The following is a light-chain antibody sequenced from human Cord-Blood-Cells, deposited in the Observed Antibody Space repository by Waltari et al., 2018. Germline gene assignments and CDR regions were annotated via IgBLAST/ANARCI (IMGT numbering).Light chain of an antibody. V-gene: IGLV2-14*01. CDR2: DVS. CDR3: SSYTSSSTLVV. CDR1: SSDVGGYIY. J-gene: IGLJ2*01. Sequence: QSALTQPASVSGSPGQSITISCTGTSSDVGGYIYVSWYQQHPGKAPKLMIYDVSNRPSGVSNRCYGSKSGNTASLTISGLQAEDEADYYCSSYTSSSTLVVFGGGTKLTVL.